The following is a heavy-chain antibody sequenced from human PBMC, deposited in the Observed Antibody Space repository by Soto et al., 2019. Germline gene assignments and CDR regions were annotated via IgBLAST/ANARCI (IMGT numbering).Heavy chain of an antibody. CDR2: MFYSGTT. D-gene: IGHD3-16*01. CDR3: ARPFGSPFYYFDS. Sequence: QLQLRESGPGLVTLWGPLSPICTVTGGFFGTGVAHNGAWIRKAPGRGLEGIGSMFYSGTTYYNPSLKSRVTTSIDTSKNQLSLKLTSVTAADTAVYYCARPFGSPFYYFDSWGQGTLVAVSS. CDR1: GGFFGTGVAH. J-gene: IGHJ4*02. V-gene: IGHV4-39*01.